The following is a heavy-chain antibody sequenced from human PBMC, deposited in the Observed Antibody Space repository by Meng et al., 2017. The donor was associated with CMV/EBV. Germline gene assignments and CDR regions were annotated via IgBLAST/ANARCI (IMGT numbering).Heavy chain of an antibody. D-gene: IGHD2-2*01. Sequence: GESLKISCKGSGYSFTSYWIGWVRQMPGKGLEWMGIIYPGDSDTRYSPSFQGQVTISADKSISTAYLQWSSLKASDTAMYYCARDPGADIVVVPAATDAFDIWGQGTMVTVSS. CDR1: GYSFTSYW. CDR2: IYPGDSDT. V-gene: IGHV5-51*01. CDR3: ARDPGADIVVVPAATDAFDI. J-gene: IGHJ3*02.